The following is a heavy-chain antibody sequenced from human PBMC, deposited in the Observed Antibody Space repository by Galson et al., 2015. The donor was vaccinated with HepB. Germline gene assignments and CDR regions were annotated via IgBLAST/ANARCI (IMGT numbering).Heavy chain of an antibody. CDR1: GYTFTSYG. D-gene: IGHD3-22*01. Sequence: SVKVSCKASGYTFTSYGISWVRQAPGQGLEWMGWISAYNGNTNYAQKLQGRVTMTTDTSTSTAYMELRSLRSDDTAVYYCARDLPPYASHYYDSSGEAPNDYWGQGTLVTVSS. V-gene: IGHV1-18*04. CDR3: ARDLPPYASHYYDSSGEAPNDY. J-gene: IGHJ4*02. CDR2: ISAYNGNT.